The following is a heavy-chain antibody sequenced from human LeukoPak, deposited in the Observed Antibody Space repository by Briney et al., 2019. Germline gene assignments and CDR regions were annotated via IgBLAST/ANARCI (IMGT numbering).Heavy chain of an antibody. J-gene: IGHJ4*02. Sequence: KPSETLSLTCTVSGGSISSSSYYWGWIRQPPGKGLEWIGSIYYSGSTYYNPSLKSRVTISVDTSKNQFSLKLSSVTAADTAVYYCARDSEEDVDTAMVLDYFDYWGQGTLVTVSS. V-gene: IGHV4-39*07. CDR1: GGSISSSSYY. CDR2: IYYSGST. D-gene: IGHD5-18*01. CDR3: ARDSEEDVDTAMVLDYFDY.